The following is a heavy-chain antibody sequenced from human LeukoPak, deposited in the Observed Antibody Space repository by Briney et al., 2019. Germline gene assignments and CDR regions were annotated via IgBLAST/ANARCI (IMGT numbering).Heavy chain of an antibody. V-gene: IGHV3-23*01. J-gene: IGHJ4*02. CDR2: VSANGATT. CDR3: AKDQAPYRNFAY. CDR1: GFIVSDYG. Sequence: GGSLRLSCAASGFIVSDYGMSWGRQAGGEGRGWGSSVSANGATTNYADCVKGRFTTSTHNSKHALYLEMNTLRAEDTAVYYCAKDQAPYRNFAYWGQGTLVTVSS. D-gene: IGHD2-2*01.